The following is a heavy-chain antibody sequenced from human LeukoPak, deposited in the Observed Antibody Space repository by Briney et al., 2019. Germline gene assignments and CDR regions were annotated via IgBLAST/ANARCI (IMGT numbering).Heavy chain of an antibody. D-gene: IGHD3-22*01. CDR1: GFTFRNYA. CDR3: AKGSSGGRPYYFDY. Sequence: GGSLRLSCVASGFTFRNYAVSWVRQSPGKELEWISAISNDGVYTFHADSVKGRLAISRDNSKNTLYLQMDSLRAEDTAIYYCAKGSSGGRPYYFDYWGQGTLVTVSS. V-gene: IGHV3-23*01. J-gene: IGHJ4*02. CDR2: ISNDGVYT.